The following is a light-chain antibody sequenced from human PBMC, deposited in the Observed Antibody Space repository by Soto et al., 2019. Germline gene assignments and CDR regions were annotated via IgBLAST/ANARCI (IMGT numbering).Light chain of an antibody. CDR3: QQYNNWPPMA. Sequence: EIVMTQSPATLSVSPGERATLSCRASQSVSSNLAWYQQKPGQAPRLLIYGASARATGIPARFSGSGSGTDFTPTISSLQSGDFAVYYCQQYNNWPPMAFGQGTKVEIK. V-gene: IGKV3-15*01. J-gene: IGKJ1*01. CDR2: GAS. CDR1: QSVSSN.